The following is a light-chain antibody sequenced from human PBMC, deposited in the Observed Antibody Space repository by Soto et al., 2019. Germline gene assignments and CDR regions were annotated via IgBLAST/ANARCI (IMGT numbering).Light chain of an antibody. CDR2: DVN. CDR1: TTDIDNYDS. CDR3: SLYSSNGSLI. V-gene: IGLV2-18*01. J-gene: IGLJ1*01. Sequence: QSVLTHPPSVSGSPGQSVTISSTATTTDIDNYDSVSWYQQAPGTAPKLIIYDVNNRPSGAHDRFSGSTSGNTASLTISGLQAEDETDYFCSLYSSNGSLIFGPGTKVTV.